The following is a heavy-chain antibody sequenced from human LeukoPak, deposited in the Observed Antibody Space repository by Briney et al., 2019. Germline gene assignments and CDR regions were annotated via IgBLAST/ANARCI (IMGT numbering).Heavy chain of an antibody. CDR3: ARGRDGYNFLNRGEYYYFDY. V-gene: IGHV4-61*02. J-gene: IGHJ4*02. Sequence: SETLSLTCTVSGGSISSGTYYWSWIRQPAGKGLEWIGRFCTSGSTHYNPSLKSRVTISVDTSKNQFSLKLSSVTAADTAVYYCARGRDGYNFLNRGEYYYFDYWGQGTLVTVSS. CDR1: GGSISSGTYY. D-gene: IGHD5-24*01. CDR2: FCTSGST.